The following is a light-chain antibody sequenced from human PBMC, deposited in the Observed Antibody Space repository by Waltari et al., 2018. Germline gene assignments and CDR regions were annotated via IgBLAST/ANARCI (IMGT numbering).Light chain of an antibody. V-gene: IGLV8-61*01. J-gene: IGLJ3*02. CDR3: ALYMGSGIWV. CDR2: KAT. Sequence: QTVVTQEPSLSVSPGGTVTLTCALSSGSLSTTSYATWYQQTPGQAPRPPVYKATGLASGVPERFSGSILGNTAALTITGAQADDESDYYCALYMGSGIWVFGGGTRLTVL. CDR1: SGSLSTTSY.